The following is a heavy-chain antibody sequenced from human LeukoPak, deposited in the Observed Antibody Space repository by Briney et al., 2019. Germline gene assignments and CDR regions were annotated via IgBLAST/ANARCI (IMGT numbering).Heavy chain of an antibody. J-gene: IGHJ3*01. V-gene: IGHV3-23*01. CDR2: ISGSASST. Sequence: GGSLRLSCAASGFTFSNYAMSWVRQAPGKGLEWVSAISGSASSTYHADSVKGRFTISRDNSKNTLYLQMSSLRADDTAVYYCAMKAVPRPRQYDAFDFWGQGTVVTVSS. CDR1: GFTFSNYA. D-gene: IGHD2-15*01. CDR3: AMKAVPRPRQYDAFDF.